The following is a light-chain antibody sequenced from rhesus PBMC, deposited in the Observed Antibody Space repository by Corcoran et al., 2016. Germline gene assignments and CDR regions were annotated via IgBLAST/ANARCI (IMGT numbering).Light chain of an antibody. CDR2: RVS. CDR1: QSLLHSDGRTY. CDR3: MQALQTPLT. V-gene: IGKV2-73*01. Sequence: DIVMTQTPPSLPVTPGEPASISCRSSQSLLHSDGRTYLYWYLQKPGQPPRLLIYRVSNRFSGVPDRFSGNGSGTDLTLKISRVEAEDVGVYYCMQALQTPLTFGGGTKVELK. J-gene: IGKJ4*01.